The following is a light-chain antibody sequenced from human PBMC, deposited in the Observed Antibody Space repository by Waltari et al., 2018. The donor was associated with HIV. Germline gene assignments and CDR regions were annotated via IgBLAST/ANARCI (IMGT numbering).Light chain of an antibody. CDR1: SSDIGGYDF. V-gene: IGLV2-8*01. CDR3: SSYAGNYNLV. Sequence: QSALTQHPSASGSPGQSVTISCTGSSSDIGGYDFVSWFQQHPGKAPKLVIYEVYKRPSGVPDRFSGSKSGNTASLTVSGLQAEDEAYYHCSSYAGNYNLVFGGGTKLTVL. J-gene: IGLJ3*02. CDR2: EVY.